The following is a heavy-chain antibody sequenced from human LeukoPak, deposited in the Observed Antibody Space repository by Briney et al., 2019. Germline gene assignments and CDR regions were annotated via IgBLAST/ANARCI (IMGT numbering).Heavy chain of an antibody. J-gene: IGHJ4*02. D-gene: IGHD1-1*01. CDR1: GFIFSSYA. CDR3: AKGGTGTNRPVDY. V-gene: IGHV3-23*01. Sequence: GGPLRLSCAASGFIFSSYAMSWVRQAPGKGLEWVSAISGSGGSTYYADSVKGRFTISRDNSKKTLYLQMNSLRAEDTAVYYCAKGGTGTNRPVDYWGQGTLVTVSS. CDR2: ISGSGGST.